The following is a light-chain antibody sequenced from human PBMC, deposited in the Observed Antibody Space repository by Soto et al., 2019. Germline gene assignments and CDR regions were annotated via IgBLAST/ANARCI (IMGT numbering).Light chain of an antibody. CDR3: SSYAGSNNFNV. V-gene: IGLV2-8*01. CDR1: SSDGGGYNY. Sequence: QSALTQPPSASGSPGQSVSISCTGTSSDGGGYNYVSWYQQHPGKAPKLMIYEVSKRPSGVPDRFSGSKSGNTASLTVSGLQAEDEADYYCSSYAGSNNFNVFGTGTKGHRP. CDR2: EVS. J-gene: IGLJ1*01.